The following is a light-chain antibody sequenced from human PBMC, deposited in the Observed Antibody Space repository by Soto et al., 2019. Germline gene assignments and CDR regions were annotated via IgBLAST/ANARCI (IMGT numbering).Light chain of an antibody. J-gene: IGKJ2*01. Sequence: EIVLTQSPATLSLSPGERATLSCRASQSVSSYLAWYQQKPGQAPRLLSYDASNRATGIPAKFSGSGSGTDVTLTISSLEPEDFAVYYCQQRSNWPPLYTFGQGTQLEIK. V-gene: IGKV3-11*01. CDR1: QSVSSY. CDR2: DAS. CDR3: QQRSNWPPLYT.